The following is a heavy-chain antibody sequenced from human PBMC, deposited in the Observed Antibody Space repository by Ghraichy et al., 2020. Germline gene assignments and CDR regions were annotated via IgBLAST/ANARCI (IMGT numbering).Heavy chain of an antibody. Sequence: GSLRLSCAVSGYSISSVYYWGWIRQPPGKGLEWAGSIHHSGSTQYNPSLKSRLTISADTSKNHFSLRLSSVTAADTAVYYCVEYRSYGGFFDYWGQGTLVTVSS. CDR1: GYSISSVYY. CDR3: VEYRSYGGFFDY. J-gene: IGHJ4*03. V-gene: IGHV4-38-2*01. D-gene: IGHD3-16*01. CDR2: IHHSGST.